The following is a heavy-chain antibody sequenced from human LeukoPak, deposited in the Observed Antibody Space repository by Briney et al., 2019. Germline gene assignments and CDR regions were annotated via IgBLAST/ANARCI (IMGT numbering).Heavy chain of an antibody. D-gene: IGHD6-13*01. CDR2: IIPILGIA. CDR1: GGTFSSYA. V-gene: IGHV1-69*04. J-gene: IGHJ3*02. Sequence: ASVKVSCKASGGTFSSYAISWVRQAPGQGLEWMGRIIPILGIANYAQKFQGRVTITADKSTSTAYMELSSLRSEDTAVYYCARGPLAAAGIDNAFDIWGQGTMVTVSS. CDR3: ARGPLAAAGIDNAFDI.